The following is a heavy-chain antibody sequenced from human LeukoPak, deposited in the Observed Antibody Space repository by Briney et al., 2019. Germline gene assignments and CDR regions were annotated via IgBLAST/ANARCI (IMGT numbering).Heavy chain of an antibody. J-gene: IGHJ5*02. D-gene: IGHD1-26*01. CDR3: ARGWWELPRWFDP. V-gene: IGHV4-34*01. Sequence: SETLSLTCAVYGGSFSGYYWSWIRQPPGKRLEWIGEINHSGSTNYNPSLKSRVTISVDTSKNQFSLKLSSVTAADTAVYYCARGWWELPRWFDPWGQGTLVTVSS. CDR1: GGSFSGYY. CDR2: INHSGST.